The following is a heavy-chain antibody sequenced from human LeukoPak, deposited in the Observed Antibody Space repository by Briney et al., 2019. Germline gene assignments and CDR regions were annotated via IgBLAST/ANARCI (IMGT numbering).Heavy chain of an antibody. CDR3: TRDRDGDLYFDY. CDR1: GFTFGDYA. Sequence: PGGSLRLSCTASGFTFGDYAMSWVRQAPGKGLEWVGFIRSKAYGGTTEYAASVKGRFTISRDDSKSIAYLQMNSLKPEDTAVYYCTRDRDGDLYFDYWGQGTLVTVSS. CDR2: IRSKAYGGTT. V-gene: IGHV3-49*04. D-gene: IGHD4-17*01. J-gene: IGHJ4*02.